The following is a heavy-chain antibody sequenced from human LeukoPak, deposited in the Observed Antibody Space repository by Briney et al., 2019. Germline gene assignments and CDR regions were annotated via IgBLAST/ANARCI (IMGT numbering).Heavy chain of an antibody. CDR1: GFSFTTYW. CDR2: IYPGDSET. V-gene: IGHV5-51*01. CDR3: ARHGVWEADH. Sequence: GESLQISCEGSGFSFTTYWIAWVRQMPGKGLEWMGIIYPGDSETRYSPSFQGQVTISADKSISTAYLQWSSLKASDTAMYYCARHGVWEADHWGQGTLVTVSS. D-gene: IGHD2-8*01. J-gene: IGHJ4*02.